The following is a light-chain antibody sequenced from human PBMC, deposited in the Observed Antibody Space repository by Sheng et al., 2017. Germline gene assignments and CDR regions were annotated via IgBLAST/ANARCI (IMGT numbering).Light chain of an antibody. CDR1: QDISNY. CDR2: DAS. Sequence: DIQMTQSPSSLSASVGDRVTITCQASQDISNYLNWYQQKPGKAPKLLIYDASNLETGVPSRFSGSGSGTDFTFTISSLQPEDIATYYCQQYYSYPYTFGPGDRSWRSN. J-gene: IGKJ2*01. CDR3: QQYYSYPYT. V-gene: IGKV1-33*01.